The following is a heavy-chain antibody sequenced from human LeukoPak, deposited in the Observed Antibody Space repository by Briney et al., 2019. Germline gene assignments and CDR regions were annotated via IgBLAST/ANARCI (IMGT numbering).Heavy chain of an antibody. CDR2: ISGSGGST. J-gene: IGHJ5*02. Sequence: GGSLRLSCAASGFTFSSYAMSWVRQAPRKGLEWVSAISGSGGSTYYADSVKGRFTISRDNSKNTLYLQMNSLRAEDTAVYYCAKDQWLGYSSSSQGPWGQGTLVTVSS. D-gene: IGHD6-6*01. CDR3: AKDQWLGYSSSSQGP. CDR1: GFTFSSYA. V-gene: IGHV3-23*01.